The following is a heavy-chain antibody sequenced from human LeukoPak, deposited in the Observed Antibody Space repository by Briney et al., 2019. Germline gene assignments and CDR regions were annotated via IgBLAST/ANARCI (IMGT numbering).Heavy chain of an antibody. V-gene: IGHV3-49*04. CDR3: TRNLYSSSLIVD. Sequence: GGSLRLSCTPSGFTLGDFEMRWVRQSPGKGLEWGGFIRTKAFGATTVSAASVKGRFTISRDDSKSVAYLQMNSLKTEDTALYYCTRNLYSSSLIVDWGQGTTVTVSS. CDR2: IRTKAFGATT. D-gene: IGHD6-13*01. CDR1: GFTLGDFE. J-gene: IGHJ6*02.